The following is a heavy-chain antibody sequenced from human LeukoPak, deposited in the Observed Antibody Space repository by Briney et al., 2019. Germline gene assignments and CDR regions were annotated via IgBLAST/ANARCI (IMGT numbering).Heavy chain of an antibody. J-gene: IGHJ4*02. D-gene: IGHD3-16*01. V-gene: IGHV3-23*01. CDR2: IFKTGDTA. Sequence: PGGSLRLSCAVSGFTFSDHAMSWVRQAPGKGLEWVSTIFKTGDTAHYADIVRGRFTISRDNSKNTLSLQMNSLRAEDTAIYYCAKLWGRHVWSFDYWGQGALVTVSS. CDR1: GFTFSDHA. CDR3: AKLWGRHVWSFDY.